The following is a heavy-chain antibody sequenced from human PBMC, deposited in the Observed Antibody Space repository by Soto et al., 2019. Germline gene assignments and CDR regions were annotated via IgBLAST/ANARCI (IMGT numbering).Heavy chain of an antibody. CDR1: GFTFINFA. D-gene: IGHD1-26*01. Sequence: PGGSLRLSCAASGFTFINFAMSWGRQVPGKGLEWVSAIGASGASTFYADSVRGRFTVSRDNSKNTLVLQMKSLRVDDTAIYYCVNSHSDEDDHWGQGALVTVSS. J-gene: IGHJ5*02. CDR3: VNSHSDEDDH. CDR2: IGASGAST. V-gene: IGHV3-23*01.